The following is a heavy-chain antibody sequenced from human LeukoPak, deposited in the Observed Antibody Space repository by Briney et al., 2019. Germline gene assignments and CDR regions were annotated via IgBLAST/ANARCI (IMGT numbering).Heavy chain of an antibody. CDR3: ATLGMVRGNDY. CDR2: ISGSGGST. CDR1: GFTFSSYA. Sequence: GGSLRLSCAASGFTFSSYAMSWVRQAPGKGLEWVSAISGSGGSTYYADSVKGRFTISTDNSKNTLYLQMNSLRAEDTAVYYCATLGMVRGNDYWGQGTLVTVSS. J-gene: IGHJ4*02. V-gene: IGHV3-23*01. D-gene: IGHD3-10*01.